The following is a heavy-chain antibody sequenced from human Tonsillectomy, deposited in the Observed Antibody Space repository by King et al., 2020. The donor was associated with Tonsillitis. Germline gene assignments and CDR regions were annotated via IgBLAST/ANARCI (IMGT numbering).Heavy chain of an antibody. V-gene: IGHV4-59*01. J-gene: IGHJ6*03. D-gene: IGHD2-15*01. CDR3: ARDSGGWTLTNYYMDV. Sequence: QLQESGPGLVKPSETLSLTCTVSGGSITGYYWAWIRQPPGKGLEWIGYSYYSGTTNYNSSLKSRVTISVDTSKNQFSLRLTSVTAADTAVYYCARDSGGWTLTNYYMDVWGKGTTVTVSS. CDR1: GGSITGYY. CDR2: SYYSGTT.